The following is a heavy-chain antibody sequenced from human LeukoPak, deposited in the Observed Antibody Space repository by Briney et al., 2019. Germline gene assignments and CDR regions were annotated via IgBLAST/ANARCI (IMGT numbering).Heavy chain of an antibody. CDR1: GGSISSYY. Sequence: PSETLSLTCTVSGGSISSYYWSWIRQPAGKGLEWIGRIYTSGSTNYNPSLKSRVTMSVDTSKNQFSLKLSSVTAADTAVYYCAREPLYYYDSSGYYPYYFDYWGQGTLVTVSS. V-gene: IGHV4-4*07. CDR3: AREPLYYYDSSGYYPYYFDY. CDR2: IYTSGST. D-gene: IGHD3-22*01. J-gene: IGHJ4*02.